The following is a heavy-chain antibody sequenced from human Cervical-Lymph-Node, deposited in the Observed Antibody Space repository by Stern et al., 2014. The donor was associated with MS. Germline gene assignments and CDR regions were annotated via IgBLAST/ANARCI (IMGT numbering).Heavy chain of an antibody. V-gene: IGHV3-30-3*01. CDR3: ARPAAARYFDY. CDR2: ISYDGSSQ. CDR1: GFTFGRHS. J-gene: IGHJ4*02. Sequence: VQLVESGGGVVQPGRSLRLSCATSGFTFGRHSMHWVRQAPGKGLEWVSMISYDGSSQHYADSVKGRFTISRSNSNNTLYLQMNSLRVEDTAMYYCARPAAARYFDYWGQGSQVTVPS. D-gene: IGHD6-25*01.